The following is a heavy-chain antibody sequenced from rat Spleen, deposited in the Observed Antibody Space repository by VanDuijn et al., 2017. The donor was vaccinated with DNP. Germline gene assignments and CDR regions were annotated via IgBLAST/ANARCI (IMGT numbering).Heavy chain of an antibody. D-gene: IGHD4-4*01. Sequence: EVQLVESGGGPVQPGRSLKLSCVASGFIFSNYWMTWIRQAPKKGLEWVASINTGGGNTYYRDSVKGRFTISRDNAKNTLYLQMDSLRSEDTATYYCAREVSYYFDYWGQGLMVTVSS. V-gene: IGHV5S13*01. CDR2: INTGGGNT. CDR3: AREVSYYFDY. J-gene: IGHJ2*01. CDR1: GFIFSNYW.